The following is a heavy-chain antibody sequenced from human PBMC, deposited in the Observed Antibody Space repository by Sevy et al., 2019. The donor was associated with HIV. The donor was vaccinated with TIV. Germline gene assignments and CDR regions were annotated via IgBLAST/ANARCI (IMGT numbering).Heavy chain of an antibody. CDR1: GGSISSSNYY. Sequence: SETLSLTCTVSGGSISSSNYYWGWIRQPPGKGLEWIGTLYYTGSPYYNPSLKSRVTISVDTSKNQFSLKLNFVTAADTAVYYCVRIPIFGVLTDDWFDPWGQGTLVTVSS. J-gene: IGHJ5*02. V-gene: IGHV4-39*01. CDR3: VRIPIFGVLTDDWFDP. D-gene: IGHD3-3*01. CDR2: LYYTGSP.